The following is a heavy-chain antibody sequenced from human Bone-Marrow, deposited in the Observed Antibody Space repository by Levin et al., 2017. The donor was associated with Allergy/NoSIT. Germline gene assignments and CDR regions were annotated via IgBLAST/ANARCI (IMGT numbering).Heavy chain of an antibody. CDR2: IYYSGST. D-gene: IGHD5-18*01. V-gene: IGHV4-39*01. CDR3: ARQRGYSSSFDY. J-gene: IGHJ4*02. CDR1: GGSISSSSYY. Sequence: PSETLSLTCTVSGGSISSSSYYWGWIRQPPGKGLEWIGSIYYSGSTYYNPSLKSRVTISVDTSKNQFSLKLSSVTAADTAVYYCARQRGYSSSFDYWGQGTLVTVSS.